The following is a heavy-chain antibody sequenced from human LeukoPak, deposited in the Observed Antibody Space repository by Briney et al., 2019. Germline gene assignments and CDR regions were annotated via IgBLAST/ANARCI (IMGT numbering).Heavy chain of an antibody. V-gene: IGHV1-18*01. CDR3: ARDDDSSGYDPAGAFDI. J-gene: IGHJ3*02. CDR2: ISAYNGNS. Sequence: GASVKVSCKASGYTFISYGISWVRQAPGQGLEWMGWISAYNGNSNYAQKLQGRVTMTTDTSTSTAYMELRSLRSDDTAVYYCARDDDSSGYDPAGAFDIWGQGTVVTVSS. CDR1: GYTFISYG. D-gene: IGHD3-22*01.